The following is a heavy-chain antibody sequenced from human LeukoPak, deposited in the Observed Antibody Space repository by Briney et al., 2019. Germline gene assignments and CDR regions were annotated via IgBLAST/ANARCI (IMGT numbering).Heavy chain of an antibody. V-gene: IGHV1-2*06. J-gene: IGHJ4*02. CDR3: ASLYYGSGSYGRYNPPFDY. CDR1: GYTFTGYY. D-gene: IGHD3-10*01. CDR2: INPNSGGT. Sequence: ASVKVSCKASGYTFTGYYMHWVRQAPGQGLEWMGRINPNSGGTNYAQKFQGRVTMTRGTSISTAYMELSRLRSDDTAVYYCASLYYGSGSYGRYNPPFDYWGQGTLVTVSS.